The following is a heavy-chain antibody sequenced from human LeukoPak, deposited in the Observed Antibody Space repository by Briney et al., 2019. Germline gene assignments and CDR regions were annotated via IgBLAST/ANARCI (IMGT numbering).Heavy chain of an antibody. V-gene: IGHV3-15*01. D-gene: IGHD3-16*01. CDR3: TPSLRGEAGGKNY. Sequence: GGSLRLSCAASGFSFSNSWMTWVRQAPGKGLEWVGRIKSKTDGETTDFAAPVKGRFTISRDDSENTLYLQITRLKTDDPAVYYCTPSLRGEAGGKNYWGQGTLVTVSS. J-gene: IGHJ4*02. CDR1: GFSFSNSW. CDR2: IKSKTDGETT.